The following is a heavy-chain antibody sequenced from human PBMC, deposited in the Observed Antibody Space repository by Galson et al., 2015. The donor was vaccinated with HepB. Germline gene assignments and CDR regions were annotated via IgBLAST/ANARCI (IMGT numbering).Heavy chain of an antibody. J-gene: IGHJ5*02. CDR3: ALQQLAHLFDP. D-gene: IGHD1/OR15-1a*01. Sequence: SLRLSCAVSGSTFRSYDMHWVRQVIGKGLEWVSAIGKGGDTYYAGSVKGRLTISRENAKNSLYLQMNSLRAGDTAIYYCALQQLAHLFDPWGQGTLVTVS. CDR1: GSTFRSYD. V-gene: IGHV3-13*01. CDR2: IGKGGDT.